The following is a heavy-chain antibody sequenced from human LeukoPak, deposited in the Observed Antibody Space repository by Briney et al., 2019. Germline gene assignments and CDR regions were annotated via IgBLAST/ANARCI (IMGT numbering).Heavy chain of an antibody. J-gene: IGHJ5*02. CDR3: ARGTTPAAGPYKWFDP. D-gene: IGHD6-13*01. Sequence: AASVKVSCKASGYTFTTYYMHWVRQAPGQGLEWMGWMNPNSGATKYAQKFQGRVTMTRDTSISTSYMELSGLISDDTAMYYCARGTTPAAGPYKWFDPWGQGTLVTVSS. V-gene: IGHV1-2*02. CDR2: MNPNSGAT. CDR1: GYTFTTYY.